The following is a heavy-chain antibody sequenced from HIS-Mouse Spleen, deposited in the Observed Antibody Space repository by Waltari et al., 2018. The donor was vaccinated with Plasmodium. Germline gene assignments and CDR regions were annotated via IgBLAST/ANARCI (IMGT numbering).Heavy chain of an antibody. CDR3: AKILSYSSSPEDY. D-gene: IGHD6-6*01. CDR1: GFTFSSMG. J-gene: IGHJ4*02. CDR2: ISYDGSNK. Sequence: QVQLVESGGGVVTPGRSLRLSCTASGFTFSSMGMHWVRQAPVKGLEWVAVISYDGSNKYYADSVKGRFTISRDNSKNTLYLQMNSLRAEDTAVYYCAKILSYSSSPEDYWGQGTLVTVSS. V-gene: IGHV3-30*18.